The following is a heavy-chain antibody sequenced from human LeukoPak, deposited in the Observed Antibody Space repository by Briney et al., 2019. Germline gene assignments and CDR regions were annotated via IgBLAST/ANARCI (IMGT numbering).Heavy chain of an antibody. CDR3: AAVSSIAVELGYYYYVDV. CDR1: GFTFTSSA. J-gene: IGHJ6*03. CDR2: IVVGSGNT. Sequence: EASVKVSCKASGFTFTSSAMQWVRQARGQRLEWIGWIVVGSGNTNYAQKFQERVAITRDMSTSTAYMELSSLRSEDTAVYYCAAVSSIAVELGYYYYVDVWGKGTTVTVSS. D-gene: IGHD6-19*01. V-gene: IGHV1-58*02.